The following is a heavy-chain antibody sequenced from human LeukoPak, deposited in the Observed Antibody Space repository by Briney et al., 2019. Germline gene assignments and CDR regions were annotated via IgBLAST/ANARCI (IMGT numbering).Heavy chain of an antibody. V-gene: IGHV3-21*01. D-gene: IGHD5-12*01. Sequence: GGSLRLSCAASGFIFSDYSLNWVRQAPGKGLEWVSSISSSSSYTKSADSVKGRFTISRDNAKNSLYLQMNSLRAEDTAVYYCARGLHYLILVATMGAEYFQHWGQGTLVTVSS. CDR3: ARGLHYLILVATMGAEYFQH. CDR2: ISSSSSYT. J-gene: IGHJ1*01. CDR1: GFIFSDYS.